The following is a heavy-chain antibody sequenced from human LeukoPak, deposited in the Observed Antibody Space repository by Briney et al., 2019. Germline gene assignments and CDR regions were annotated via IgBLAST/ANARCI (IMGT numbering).Heavy chain of an antibody. CDR3: AKRGPGSPESGKYYFDY. Sequence: GGSLRLSCAASGFTFSSYEMNWVRQAPGKGLEWVSAISGSGGSTYYADSVKGRFTISRDNSKNTLSLQMNSLRAEDTAVYYCAKRGPGSPESGKYYFDYWGQGTLVTVSS. CDR2: ISGSGGST. J-gene: IGHJ4*02. D-gene: IGHD3-10*01. CDR1: GFTFSSYE. V-gene: IGHV3-23*01.